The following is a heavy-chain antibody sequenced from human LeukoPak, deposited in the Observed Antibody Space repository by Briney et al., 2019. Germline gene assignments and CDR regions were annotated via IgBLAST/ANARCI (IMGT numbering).Heavy chain of an antibody. J-gene: IGHJ5*02. V-gene: IGHV1-69*05. CDR3: ARTGYCSSTSCYNWFDP. Sequence: SVKVSCKASGGTFSSYAISWVRQAPGRGREWRGGIIPIFGTANYAQKFQGRGTITTDESTSTAYMELSSLRCEDTAVYYCARTGYCSSTSCYNWFDPWGQGTLVTVSS. CDR2: IIPIFGTA. CDR1: GGTFSSYA. D-gene: IGHD2-2*01.